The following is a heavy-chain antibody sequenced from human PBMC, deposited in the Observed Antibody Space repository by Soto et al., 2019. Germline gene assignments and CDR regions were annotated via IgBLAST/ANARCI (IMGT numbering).Heavy chain of an antibody. CDR2: IYPGDSDT. CDR3: ARVDYSNYYFYGMDV. V-gene: IGHV5-51*01. J-gene: IGHJ6*02. Sequence: RGESLKISCKGSGYSFTSYWIGWVRQMPGKGLEWMGIIYPGDSDTRYSPSFQGQVTISADKSISTAYLQWSSLKASDTAMFYCARVDYSNYYFYGMDVWGQGTTVTVSS. D-gene: IGHD4-4*01. CDR1: GYSFTSYW.